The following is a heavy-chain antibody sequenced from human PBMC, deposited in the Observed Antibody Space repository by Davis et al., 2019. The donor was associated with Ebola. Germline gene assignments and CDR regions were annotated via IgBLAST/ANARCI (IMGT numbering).Heavy chain of an antibody. D-gene: IGHD2-15*01. V-gene: IGHV3-48*02. CDR1: GFTFSSYS. CDR2: ISSGSTAI. Sequence: GESLKISCAASGFTFSSYSMNWVRQAPGKGLEWVSYISSGSTAIYYADSVKGRFTISRDNAKTSLYLQMNSLRDEDTAVYYCARDQDFAVVVAQYYYGMDVWGKGTTVTVSP. CDR3: ARDQDFAVVVAQYYYGMDV. J-gene: IGHJ6*04.